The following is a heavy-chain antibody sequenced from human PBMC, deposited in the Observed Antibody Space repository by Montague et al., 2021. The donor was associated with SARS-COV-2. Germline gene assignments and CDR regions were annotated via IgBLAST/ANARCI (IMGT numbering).Heavy chain of an antibody. Sequence: TLSLTCSVSGAPIRSGAYYWSWIRQPAGKGLEWIGRLFVSGRTSYNPSLKSRVTMSVDASENHFSLKVTSMTVADTAVYYCARLAGFHTYFAFDVWGQGTTVAVS. CDR1: GAPIRSGAYY. CDR2: LFVSGRT. V-gene: IGHV4-61*02. J-gene: IGHJ6*02. CDR3: ARLAGFHTYFAFDV. D-gene: IGHD6-19*01.